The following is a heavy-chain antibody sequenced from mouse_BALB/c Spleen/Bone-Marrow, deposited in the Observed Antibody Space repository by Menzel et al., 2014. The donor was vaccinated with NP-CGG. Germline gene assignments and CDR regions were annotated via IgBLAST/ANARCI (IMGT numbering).Heavy chain of an antibody. CDR3: AKGENYGYDGFAY. Sequence: EVQLQQSGPDLVKPSQSLALTCTVTGYSITSGYSWHWIRQFPGNKLEWMGYIHYSGSTNYNPSLKSRISITRDTSKNQFFLQLISVTTEDTATYYGAKGENYGYDGFAYWGQGTLVTVSA. D-gene: IGHD2-2*01. CDR2: IHYSGST. V-gene: IGHV3-1*02. CDR1: GYSITSGYS. J-gene: IGHJ3*01.